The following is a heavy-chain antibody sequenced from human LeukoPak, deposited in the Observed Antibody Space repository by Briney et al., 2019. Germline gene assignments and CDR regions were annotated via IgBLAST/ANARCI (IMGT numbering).Heavy chain of an antibody. J-gene: IGHJ4*02. D-gene: IGHD3-22*01. CDR2: ISGSGGST. CDR1: GFTFSSYA. Sequence: PGGSLRLSCAGAGFTFSSYAMSWVRQAPGKGLEWVSAISGSGGSTYYADSVKGRFTISRDNSKNTLYLQMNSLRAEDTAVYYCAKAWRDYYDSSGYYPREAFDYWGQGTLVTVSS. CDR3: AKAWRDYYDSSGYYPREAFDY. V-gene: IGHV3-23*01.